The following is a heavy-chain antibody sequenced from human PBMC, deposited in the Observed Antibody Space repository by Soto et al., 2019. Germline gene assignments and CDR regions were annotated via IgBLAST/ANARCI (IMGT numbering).Heavy chain of an antibody. V-gene: IGHV3-64D*06. D-gene: IGHD5-12*01. CDR3: VKSRGGNNFDFFD. J-gene: IGHJ4*02. CDR2: IRGNGDPP. Sequence: PGGSLRLSCSASGSTFSSYAMHWVRQAPGKGLEYVSGIRGNGDPPFYADSVKCRFTISRDNSKNTLYLQMSSLSADDTAVYYCVKSRGGNNFDFFDWGQGALVTVS. CDR1: GSTFSSYA.